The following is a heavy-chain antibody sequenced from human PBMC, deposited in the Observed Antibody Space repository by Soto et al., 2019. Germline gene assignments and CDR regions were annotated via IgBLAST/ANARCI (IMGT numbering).Heavy chain of an antibody. CDR3: ARVPFVGYFDWLDP. D-gene: IGHD3-9*01. V-gene: IGHV4-59*01. CDR1: GASISSYY. Sequence: SETLSLTCSVSGASISSYYWTWIRQPPGGGLEWIGYMHHTQGTNDNPSLRGRVHMSIDTSMNQFSLRLTSVTAADTAVYYCARVPFVGYFDWLDPWGHGTLVTSPQ. CDR2: MHHTQGT. J-gene: IGHJ5*02.